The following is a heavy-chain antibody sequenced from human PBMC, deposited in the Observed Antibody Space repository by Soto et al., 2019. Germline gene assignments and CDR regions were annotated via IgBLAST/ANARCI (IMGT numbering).Heavy chain of an antibody. J-gene: IGHJ5*02. CDR2: IYTSGST. V-gene: IGHV4-4*07. CDR3: ARDKSRRWYPPMNWFDP. CDR1: GGSISSYY. D-gene: IGHD6-13*01. Sequence: SETLSLTCTVSGGSISSYYWSWIRQPAGKGLEWIGRIYTSGSTNYNPSLKSRVTMSVDTSKTQFSLKLSSVTAADTAVYYCARDKSRRWYPPMNWFDPWGQGTLVTVSS.